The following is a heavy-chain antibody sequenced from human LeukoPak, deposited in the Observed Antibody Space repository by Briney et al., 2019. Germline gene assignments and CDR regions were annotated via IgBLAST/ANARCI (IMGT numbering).Heavy chain of an antibody. CDR1: GYNFTIYR. Sequence: GESLKISCEGSGYNFTIYRIARVRQMPGKGLECMGIISPGDSAPTYSPSFRGQVTISVYKSINTAYLQWSSLKASDTAMYYCARLNGSSWWVDYWGQGTLVTVSS. CDR2: ISPGDSAP. V-gene: IGHV5-51*01. D-gene: IGHD6-13*01. J-gene: IGHJ4*02. CDR3: ARLNGSSWWVDY.